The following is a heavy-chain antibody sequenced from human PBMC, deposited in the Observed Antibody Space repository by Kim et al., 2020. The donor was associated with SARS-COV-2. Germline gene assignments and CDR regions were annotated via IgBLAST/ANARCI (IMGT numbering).Heavy chain of an antibody. Sequence: SETLSLTCTVSGGSISSSSYYWGWIRQPPGKGLEWIGSIYYSGSTYYNPSLKSRVTISVDTSKNQFSLKLSSVTAADTAVYYCARAPLSSGWYVYWFDPWGQGTLVTVSS. J-gene: IGHJ5*02. V-gene: IGHV4-39*01. CDR3: ARAPLSSGWYVYWFDP. CDR1: GGSISSSSYY. CDR2: IYYSGST. D-gene: IGHD6-19*01.